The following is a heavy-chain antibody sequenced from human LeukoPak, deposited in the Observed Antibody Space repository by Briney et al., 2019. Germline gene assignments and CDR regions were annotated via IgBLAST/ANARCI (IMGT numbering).Heavy chain of an antibody. D-gene: IGHD3-10*01. CDR1: GGSISSGGYS. J-gene: IGHJ1*01. CDR3: ARVSGYYGSRKTFQH. Sequence: SETLSLTCAVSGGSISSGGYSWSWIRQPPGKGLEWIGYIYHSGSTYYNPSLKSRVTISVDRSKNQFSLKLSSVTAADTAVYYCARVSGYYGSRKTFQHWGQGTLVTVSS. V-gene: IGHV4-30-2*01. CDR2: IYHSGST.